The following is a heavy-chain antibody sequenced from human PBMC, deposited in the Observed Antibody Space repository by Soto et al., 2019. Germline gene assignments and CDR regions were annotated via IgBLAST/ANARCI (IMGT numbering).Heavy chain of an antibody. CDR2: IYPGDSDT. D-gene: IGHD4-4*01. CDR3: ARPAYSNYGGYYYGMDV. CDR1: GYNFASYW. J-gene: IGHJ6*02. V-gene: IGHV5-51*01. Sequence: PGESLKISCKGSGYNFASYWIGWVRQMPGKGLEWMGIIYPGDSDTRYSPSFQGQVTFSADKSISTAYLQWSSLKASDTAMYYCARPAYSNYGGYYYGMDVWGQGTTVTVSS.